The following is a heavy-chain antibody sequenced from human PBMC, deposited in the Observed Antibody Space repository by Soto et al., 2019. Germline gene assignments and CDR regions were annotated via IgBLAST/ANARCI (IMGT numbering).Heavy chain of an antibody. CDR2: NSGYNGNT. D-gene: IGHD6-19*01. Sequence: ASVKVSCKASGFTFTRSAITWVLQAPGQGLEWMGWNSGYNGNTNYAQKLQGRVTMTTDTSTSTAYMELRSLRSDDTAVYYCARESLWLAFDYWGQGTLVTVSS. J-gene: IGHJ4*02. CDR1: GFTFTRSA. CDR3: ARESLWLAFDY. V-gene: IGHV1-18*01.